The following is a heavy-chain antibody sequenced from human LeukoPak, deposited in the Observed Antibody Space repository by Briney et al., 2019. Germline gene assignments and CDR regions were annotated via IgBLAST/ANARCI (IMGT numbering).Heavy chain of an antibody. V-gene: IGHV4-34*01. J-gene: IGHJ6*03. CDR3: ARGPRYSSSWFYYYYYYMDV. Sequence: SETLSLTCAVYGGSFSGYYWSWIRQPPGKGLEWIGEINHSGSTNYNPSLKSRVTISVDTSKSQFSLKLSSVTAADTAVYYCARGPRYSSSWFYYYYYYMDVWGKGTTVTVSS. CDR1: GGSFSGYY. D-gene: IGHD6-13*01. CDR2: INHSGST.